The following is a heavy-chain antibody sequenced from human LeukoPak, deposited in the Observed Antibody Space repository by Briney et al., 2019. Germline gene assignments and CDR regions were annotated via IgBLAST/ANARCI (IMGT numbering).Heavy chain of an antibody. J-gene: IGHJ4*02. D-gene: IGHD4-17*01. CDR2: ISAYNGNT. CDR1: GYTFTSYG. CDR3: ASWGYGDYSFDY. Sequence: ASVRVSCKASGYTFTSYGISWVRQAPGQGLEWMGWISAYNGNTNYAQKLQGRVTMTTDTSTSTAYMELSSLRSDDTAVYYCASWGYGDYSFDYWGQGTLVTVSS. V-gene: IGHV1-18*01.